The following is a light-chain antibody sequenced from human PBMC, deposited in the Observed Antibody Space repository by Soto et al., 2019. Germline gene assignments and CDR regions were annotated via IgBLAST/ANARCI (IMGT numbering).Light chain of an antibody. CDR2: DAS. CDR3: QQRSRWPRT. Sequence: EIVLTQSPATLSLSPGERATLSCRASQSVSNSLAWYQQKPGQAPRLLIYDASNRATGISARFSGSGSGTDFTLTISSLQPEDFAIYYCQQRSRWPRTFGQGTKVEIK. CDR1: QSVSNS. V-gene: IGKV3-11*01. J-gene: IGKJ1*01.